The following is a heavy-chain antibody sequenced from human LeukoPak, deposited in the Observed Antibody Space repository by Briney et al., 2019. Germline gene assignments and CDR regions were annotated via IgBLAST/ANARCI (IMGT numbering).Heavy chain of an antibody. CDR2: SCSGGST. Sequence: GGSLRLSCVASGFTFSSYAMSWGRQAPGKGLECVSGSCSGGSTYYADAVRGRVTISRDNSKNTRYLQMNSLRAEDTAVYYCAKDFWSGYYPNYWGQGTLVTVSS. D-gene: IGHD3-3*01. V-gene: IGHV3-23*01. J-gene: IGHJ4*02. CDR3: AKDFWSGYYPNY. CDR1: GFTFSSYA.